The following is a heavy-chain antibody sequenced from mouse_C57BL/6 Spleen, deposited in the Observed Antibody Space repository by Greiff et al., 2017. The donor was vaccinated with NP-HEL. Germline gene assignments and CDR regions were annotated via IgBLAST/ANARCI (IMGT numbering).Heavy chain of an antibody. D-gene: IGHD1-1*01. CDR2: IDPSDSYT. CDR3: ARDGSSSYAIDY. Sequence: VQLQQPGAELVRPGTSVKLSCKASGYTFTSYWMHWVKQRPGQGLEWIGVIDPSDSYTNYNQKFKGKATLTVDTSSSTAYMQLSSLTSEDSAVYYCARDGSSSYAIDYWGQGTSVTVSS. V-gene: IGHV1-59*01. J-gene: IGHJ4*01. CDR1: GYTFTSYW.